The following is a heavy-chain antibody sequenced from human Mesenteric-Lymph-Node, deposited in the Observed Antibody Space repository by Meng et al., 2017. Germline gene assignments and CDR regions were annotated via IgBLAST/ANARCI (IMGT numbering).Heavy chain of an antibody. CDR1: ATLISMGSVY. Sequence: PLLSSGPAHVNPSPPLSCSFPALATLISMGSVYWSWLPQPPVKVLGWIGYLYYMGSPYYNPSLKSRVTISLDTSKYQFSMNLSSVTAADTAVYYCARVGWRQLSFDLWGRGTLVTVSS. CDR2: LYYMGSP. CDR3: ARVGWRQLSFDL. J-gene: IGHJ2*01. D-gene: IGHD5-18*01. V-gene: IGHV4-30-4*01.